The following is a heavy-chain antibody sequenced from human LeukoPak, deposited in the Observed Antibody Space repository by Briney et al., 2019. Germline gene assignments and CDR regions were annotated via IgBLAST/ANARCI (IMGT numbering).Heavy chain of an antibody. CDR3: ARSNSSGWYYWSFDL. CDR2: VFYSGST. V-gene: IGHV4-61*01. D-gene: IGHD6-19*01. J-gene: IGHJ2*01. Sequence: SETLSLTCTVSGGSVNSGSYYWSWIRQPPGKGLEWIGYVFYSGSTNYNPSLKSRVTISVDTSKNQFSLRLSSVTAADTAVYYCARSNSSGWYYWSFDLWGRGTLVTVSS. CDR1: GGSVNSGSYY.